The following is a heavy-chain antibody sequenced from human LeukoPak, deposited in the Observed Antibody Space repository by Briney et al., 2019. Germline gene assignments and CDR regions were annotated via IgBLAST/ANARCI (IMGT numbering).Heavy chain of an antibody. D-gene: IGHD4-17*01. Sequence: GGSLRLSCAASGFTFSSYGMHWVRQAPGKGLEWVAFIRYDGSNKYYADSVKGRFIISRDNSKNTLYLQMNSLRAEDTAVYYCARGLRTTVTTFYYYYMDVWGKGTTVTVSS. CDR1: GFTFSSYG. J-gene: IGHJ6*03. CDR2: IRYDGSNK. V-gene: IGHV3-30*02. CDR3: ARGLRTTVTTFYYYYMDV.